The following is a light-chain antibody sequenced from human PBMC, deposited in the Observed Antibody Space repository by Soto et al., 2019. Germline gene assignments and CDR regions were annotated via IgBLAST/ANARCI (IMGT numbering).Light chain of an antibody. V-gene: IGKV1-5*03. CDR3: QQYNSFPWT. Sequence: DIQMTQSPSTLSASVGDRVTITCRASQSLGIWLAWYQQKPGKAPKLLIYKTSTLETGVPSSFSASGSGTEFTLTISSLQPDDFAVYYCQQYNSFPWTCGQGAAVEIK. J-gene: IGKJ1*01. CDR2: KTS. CDR1: QSLGIW.